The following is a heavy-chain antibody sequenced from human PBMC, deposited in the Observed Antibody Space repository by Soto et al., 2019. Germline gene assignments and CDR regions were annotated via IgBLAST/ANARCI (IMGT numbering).Heavy chain of an antibody. CDR2: IYHSGST. CDR3: ARADSYYFDY. D-gene: IGHD6-6*01. Sequence: LSLTCAVSGGSISSGGYSWSWIRQPPGKGLEWIGDIYHSGSTYYNPSLKSRVTISVDRSKNQFSLKLSSVTAADTAVYYCARADSYYFDYWGQGTLVTVSS. J-gene: IGHJ4*02. V-gene: IGHV4-30-2*01. CDR1: GGSISSGGYS.